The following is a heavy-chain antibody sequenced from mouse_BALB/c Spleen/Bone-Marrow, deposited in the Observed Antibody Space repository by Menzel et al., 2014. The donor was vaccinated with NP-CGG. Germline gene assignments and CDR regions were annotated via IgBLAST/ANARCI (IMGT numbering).Heavy chain of an antibody. D-gene: IGHD3-1*01. J-gene: IGHJ4*01. V-gene: IGHV5-17*02. CDR1: GFTFSSFG. CDR3: ARSGRDYAMDF. CDR2: ISTGSSTI. Sequence: EVNLVESGGGLVQPGGSRKLSCAASGFTFSSFGMHWVRQAPEKGLEWVAYISTGSSTIYYADTVKGRFTISRDNPKNTLFLQMTSLRSEDTALYYCARSGRDYAMDFWGQGTSVTVSS.